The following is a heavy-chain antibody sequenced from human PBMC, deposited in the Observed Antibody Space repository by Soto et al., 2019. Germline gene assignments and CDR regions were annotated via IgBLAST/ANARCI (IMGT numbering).Heavy chain of an antibody. V-gene: IGHV1-18*01. Sequence: QVQLVQSGAEVKKPGASVKVSCKASGYTFTSYGISWVRQAPGQGLEWMGWISAYNGNTNYAQKLQGRVTMTTDTSTSTAYMELRSLRSDDTAVYYCARDLHDYGDYGVGFYWYYWCQGTLVTVSS. CDR1: GYTFTSYG. CDR3: ARDLHDYGDYGVGFYWYY. CDR2: ISAYNGNT. D-gene: IGHD4-17*01. J-gene: IGHJ4*02.